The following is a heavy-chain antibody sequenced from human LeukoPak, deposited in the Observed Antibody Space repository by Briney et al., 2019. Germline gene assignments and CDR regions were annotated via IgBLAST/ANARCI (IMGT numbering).Heavy chain of an antibody. D-gene: IGHD4-23*01. CDR1: GFTFSSYW. Sequence: PGGSLRLSCAASGFTFSSYWMSWVRQAPGKGLEWVANTKQDGSEQYSVDSVKGRFTISRDNAKNSLYLQINSRRAEDTAVYYCARDYGGSSPSDYWGQGTLVTVSS. CDR2: TKQDGSEQ. CDR3: ARDYGGSSPSDY. V-gene: IGHV3-7*01. J-gene: IGHJ4*02.